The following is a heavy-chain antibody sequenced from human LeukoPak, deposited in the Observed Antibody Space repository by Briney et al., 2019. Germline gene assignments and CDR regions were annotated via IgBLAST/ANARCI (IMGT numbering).Heavy chain of an antibody. Sequence: GGSLRLSCVASGFTFTDYGIHWVRQAPGKGLEWVSFIHYDGSNKYYADSVKGRFTISRDNSKNTLYLQMNSLRAEDTAVYYCTRGTDGLWDFWGQGTLVTVSS. V-gene: IGHV3-30*02. CDR2: IHYDGSNK. CDR1: GFTFTDYG. CDR3: TRGTDGLWDF. J-gene: IGHJ4*02. D-gene: IGHD2-8*01.